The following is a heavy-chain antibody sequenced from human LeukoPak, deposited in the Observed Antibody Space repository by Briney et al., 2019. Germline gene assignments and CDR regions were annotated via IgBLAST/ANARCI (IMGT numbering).Heavy chain of an antibody. D-gene: IGHD2-2*02. Sequence: SGTLSLTCAVSGGSISSSNWWSWVRQPPGKGLEWIGEIYHSGSTNYNPSLKSRVTISVDKSKNQFSLKLSSVTAADTAVYYCARLAPELEVPAAIRFQDYYYMDVWGKGTTVTVSS. CDR1: GGSISSSNW. V-gene: IGHV4-4*02. CDR2: IYHSGST. CDR3: ARLAPELEVPAAIRFQDYYYMDV. J-gene: IGHJ6*03.